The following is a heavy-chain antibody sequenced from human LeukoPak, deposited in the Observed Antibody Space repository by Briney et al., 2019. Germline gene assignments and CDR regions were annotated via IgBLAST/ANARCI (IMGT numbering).Heavy chain of an antibody. CDR1: RFTLSIDT. V-gene: IGHV3-64*01. D-gene: IGHD6-6*01. CDR3: ARVEYSSSPTGYFDY. Sequence: RGCPRLPRAVSRFTLSIDTMRWGRRGPGEGLGNGLAICSNRGSTYYANSVKGRFTISRDNSKNTLYLQMGSLRAEDMAVYYCARVEYSSSPTGYFDYWGQGTLVTVSS. CDR2: ICSNRGST. J-gene: IGHJ4*02.